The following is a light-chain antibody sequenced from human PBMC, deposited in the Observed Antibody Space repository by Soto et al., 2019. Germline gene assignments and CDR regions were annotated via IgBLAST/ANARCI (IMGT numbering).Light chain of an antibody. CDR3: RQCVSYPFT. Sequence: DIQMTQSPSTLSASVGDRVTITCRASQRISNSLAWYQQKPGKAPNLLIYKASSLESGVPTRFSGSGSGTEVTLTTSSLQPDDFASYYCRQCVSYPFTFGGGTQVEMK. CDR2: KAS. CDR1: QRISNS. J-gene: IGKJ4*01. V-gene: IGKV1-5*03.